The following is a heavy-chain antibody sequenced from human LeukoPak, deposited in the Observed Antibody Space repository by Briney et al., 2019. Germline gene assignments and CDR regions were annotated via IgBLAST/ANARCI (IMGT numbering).Heavy chain of an antibody. Sequence: GGSLRLSCAASGFTVSSNWMSWVRQAPGKGLEWVANVNQDESQKYYVDSVKGRFTISKDNAKNSLNLQMSSPRAEDTGVYYCARANYDIRGQGTLVTVSS. D-gene: IGHD3-9*01. V-gene: IGHV3-7*01. CDR2: VNQDESQK. J-gene: IGHJ4*02. CDR3: ARANYDI. CDR1: GFTVSSNW.